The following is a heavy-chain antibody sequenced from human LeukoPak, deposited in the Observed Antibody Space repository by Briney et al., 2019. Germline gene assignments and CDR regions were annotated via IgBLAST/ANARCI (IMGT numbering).Heavy chain of an antibody. J-gene: IGHJ4*02. CDR1: GFTFSSYG. Sequence: GGSLRLSCAASGFTFSSYGMHWVRQAPGKGLEWVAVISYDGSNKYYADSVKGRFTISRDNSENTLYLQMNSLRAEDTAVYYCAKDRLRSFDYWGQGTLVTVSS. V-gene: IGHV3-30*18. CDR2: ISYDGSNK. D-gene: IGHD5-12*01. CDR3: AKDRLRSFDY.